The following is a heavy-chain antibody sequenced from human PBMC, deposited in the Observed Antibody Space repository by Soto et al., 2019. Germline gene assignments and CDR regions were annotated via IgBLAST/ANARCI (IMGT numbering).Heavy chain of an antibody. CDR3: ARSGYCGGDCYIHFDY. CDR1: GYTFTSYG. J-gene: IGHJ4*02. CDR2: ISAYNGNT. D-gene: IGHD2-21*02. V-gene: IGHV1-18*01. Sequence: ASVKVSCKASGYTFTSYGISWVRQAPGQGLEWMGWISAYNGNTNYAQKLQGRVTMTTDTSTSTAYMELRSLRSDDTAVYYCARSGYCGGDCYIHFDYWGQGTLVTVSS.